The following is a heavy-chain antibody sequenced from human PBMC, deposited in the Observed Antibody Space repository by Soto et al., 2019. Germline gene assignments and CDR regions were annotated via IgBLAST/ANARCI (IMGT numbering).Heavy chain of an antibody. V-gene: IGHV3-30-3*01. Sequence: GGSLRLSCAASGFTFSSYAMHWVRQAPGKGLEWVAVISYDGSNKYYADSVKGRFTISRDNSKNTLYLQMNSLRAEDTAVYYCARGYCGGDCYSAFDIWGQGTMVTVSS. D-gene: IGHD2-21*02. CDR2: ISYDGSNK. CDR3: ARGYCGGDCYSAFDI. J-gene: IGHJ3*02. CDR1: GFTFSSYA.